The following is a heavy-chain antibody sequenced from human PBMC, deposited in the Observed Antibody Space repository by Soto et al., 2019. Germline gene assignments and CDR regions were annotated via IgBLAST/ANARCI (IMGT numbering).Heavy chain of an antibody. V-gene: IGHV3-30*18. Sequence: QVQLVESGGGVVQPGRSLRLSCAASGFTFSSYGMHWVRQAPGKGLEWVAVISYDGSNKYYADSVKGRFTISRDNSKNTLYLQMNSLRAEHTAVYYCAKDYGGNPVDAEYVQHLGQGTLVTVSS. CDR2: ISYDGSNK. D-gene: IGHD4-17*01. CDR3: AKDYGGNPVDAEYVQH. J-gene: IGHJ1*01. CDR1: GFTFSSYG.